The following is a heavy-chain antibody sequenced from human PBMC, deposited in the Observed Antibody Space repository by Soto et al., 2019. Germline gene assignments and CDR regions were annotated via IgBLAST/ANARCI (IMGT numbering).Heavy chain of an antibody. CDR3: ARGGGIDYDY. D-gene: IGHD3-16*02. Sequence: QVQLVQSGAEVKKPGSSVKVSCKASGGTFSSYTISWVRQAPGQGLEWMGRIIPILGIANYAQKFQDRGKIPADKPTSTAYMELSSLRSEDTAVYYGARGGGIDYDYWGQGTLGTVSS. V-gene: IGHV1-69*02. CDR1: GGTFSSYT. J-gene: IGHJ4*02. CDR2: IIPILGIA.